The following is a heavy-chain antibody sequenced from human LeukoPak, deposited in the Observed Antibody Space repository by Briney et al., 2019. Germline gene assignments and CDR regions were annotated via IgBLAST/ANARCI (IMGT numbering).Heavy chain of an antibody. Sequence: PSETLCLTCTVSGGSISSGSYYWSWVRQPAGKGLEWIGRIYTSGSTNYNPSLKSRATISVDTSKNQFSLKLSSVTAADTAVYYCAREEYVAARPLDYWGQGTLVTVSS. CDR1: GGSISSGSYY. V-gene: IGHV4-61*02. J-gene: IGHJ4*02. D-gene: IGHD6-6*01. CDR3: AREEYVAARPLDY. CDR2: IYTSGST.